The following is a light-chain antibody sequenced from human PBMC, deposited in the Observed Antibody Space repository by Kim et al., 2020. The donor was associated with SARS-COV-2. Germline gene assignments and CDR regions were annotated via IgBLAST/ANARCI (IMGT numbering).Light chain of an antibody. CDR2: QDS. Sequence: VSPGQTASIACSGDRLGDKYACWYQQKPGPSPVLVIYQDSKRPSGIPERFAGSNSGNTATLTISETQAMDEADYYCQAWDSSAVVFGGGTQLTVL. V-gene: IGLV3-1*01. CDR1: RLGDKY. CDR3: QAWDSSAVV. J-gene: IGLJ2*01.